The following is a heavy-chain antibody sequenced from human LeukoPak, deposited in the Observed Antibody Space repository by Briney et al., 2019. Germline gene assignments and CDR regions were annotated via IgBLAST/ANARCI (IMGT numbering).Heavy chain of an antibody. Sequence: GGSLRLSCAGSGFNFIDYNMNWVRQAPGKGLEWISYISSRGTTYYADSVKGRFTISRDNARNSLYLQGDSLTAADTAVYYCTRGVPATISGWYFDLWGRGTLVTV. V-gene: IGHV3-69-1*01. CDR3: TRGVPATISGWYFDL. CDR1: GFNFIDYN. D-gene: IGHD3-9*01. J-gene: IGHJ2*01. CDR2: ISSRGTT.